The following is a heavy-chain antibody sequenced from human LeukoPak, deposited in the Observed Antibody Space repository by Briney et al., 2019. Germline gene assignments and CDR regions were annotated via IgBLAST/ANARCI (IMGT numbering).Heavy chain of an antibody. V-gene: IGHV3-74*01. CDR1: GFTFSSYW. J-gene: IGHJ3*02. D-gene: IGHD3-22*01. CDR3: ARAPYYYDTSGFLI. Sequence: GGSLRLSCAASGFTFSSYWMHWVRQAPGKGLVWVSRINSDGSSTTYADSVKGRLTISRDNAKNTLYLQMNSLRAEDTAVYYCARAPYYYDTSGFLIWGQGTMVTVSS. CDR2: INSDGSST.